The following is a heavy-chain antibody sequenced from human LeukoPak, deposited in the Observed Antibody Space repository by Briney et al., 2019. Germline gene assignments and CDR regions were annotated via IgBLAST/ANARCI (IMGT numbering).Heavy chain of an antibody. Sequence: KTSETLSLTCAVSGGSISSGNWWSWVRQPPGKGLEWIGEIYDSGMTNYNPSLKSRLTISVDKSKNQFSLKVSSVTAADTAVYYCARVTTIAAAGNSFDYWGQGTQVTVSS. V-gene: IGHV4-4*02. J-gene: IGHJ4*02. CDR3: ARVTTIAAAGNSFDY. CDR2: IYDSGMT. D-gene: IGHD6-13*01. CDR1: GGSISSGNW.